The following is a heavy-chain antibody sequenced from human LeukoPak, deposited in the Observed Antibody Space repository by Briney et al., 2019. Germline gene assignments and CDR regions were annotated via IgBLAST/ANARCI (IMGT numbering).Heavy chain of an antibody. CDR3: VRDGYSYGLLSKDFDY. CDR2: IIPIFGTA. J-gene: IGHJ4*02. Sequence: SVKVSCKASGGTFSSYAISWVRQAPGQGLEWVGGIIPIFGTANYAQKFQGRVTITADESTSTAYMELSSLRSEDTAAYYCVRDGYSYGLLSKDFDYWGQGTQVTVSS. CDR1: GGTFSSYA. D-gene: IGHD5-18*01. V-gene: IGHV1-69*13.